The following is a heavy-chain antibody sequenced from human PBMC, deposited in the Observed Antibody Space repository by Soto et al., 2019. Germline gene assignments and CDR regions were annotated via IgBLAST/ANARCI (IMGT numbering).Heavy chain of an antibody. CDR1: GFTFSNAW. J-gene: IGHJ3*02. Sequence: GGSLRLSCAASGFTFSNAWMSWVRQAPGKGLEWVGRIKSKTDGGTTDYAAPVKGRFTISRDDSKNTLYLQMNSLKTEDTAVYYCTTEYLWFGESPPDAFDIWGQGTMVTVSS. CDR3: TTEYLWFGESPPDAFDI. V-gene: IGHV3-15*01. D-gene: IGHD3-10*01. CDR2: IKSKTDGGTT.